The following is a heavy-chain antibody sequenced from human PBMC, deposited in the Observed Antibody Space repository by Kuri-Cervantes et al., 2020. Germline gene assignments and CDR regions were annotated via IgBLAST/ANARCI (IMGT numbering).Heavy chain of an antibody. V-gene: IGHV4-39*07. J-gene: IGHJ6*02. CDR3: ARISSSWYLYYGMDV. Sequence: SETLSLTCTVSGGSISSSSYYWGWIRQPPGKGLEWIGSIYHSGSTYYNPSLKSRVTISVDRSKNQFSLKLSSVTAADTAVYYCARISSSWYLYYGMDVWGQGTTVTVSS. CDR2: IYHSGST. CDR1: GGSISSSSYY. D-gene: IGHD6-13*01.